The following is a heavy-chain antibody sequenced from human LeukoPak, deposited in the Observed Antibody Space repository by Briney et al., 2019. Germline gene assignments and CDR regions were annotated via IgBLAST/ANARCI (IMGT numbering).Heavy chain of an antibody. CDR3: AGRDGYNLDY. CDR1: GYSISSGYY. D-gene: IGHD5-24*01. V-gene: IGHV4-38-2*02. CDR2: IYHSGST. Sequence: PSETLSLTCTVSGYSISSGYYWGWIRQPPGKGLEWIGSIYHSGSTYYNPSLKSRVTISVDTSKNQFSLKLSSVTAADTAVYYCAGRDGYNLDYWGQGTLVTASS. J-gene: IGHJ4*02.